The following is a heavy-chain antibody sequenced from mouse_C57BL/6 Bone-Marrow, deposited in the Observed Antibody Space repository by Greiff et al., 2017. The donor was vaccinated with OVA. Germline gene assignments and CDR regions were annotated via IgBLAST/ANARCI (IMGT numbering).Heavy chain of an antibody. CDR3: ARNPFYYGKGGLAY. D-gene: IGHD2-1*01. V-gene: IGHV1-80*01. Sequence: VQLQQSGAELVKPGASVKISCKASGYAFSSYWMNWVKQRPGKGLEWIGQIYPGDGDTNYNGKFKGEATLTADKSSSTAYMQLSSLTSEDSAVYFCARNPFYYGKGGLAYWGQGTLVTVSA. J-gene: IGHJ3*01. CDR1: GYAFSSYW. CDR2: IYPGDGDT.